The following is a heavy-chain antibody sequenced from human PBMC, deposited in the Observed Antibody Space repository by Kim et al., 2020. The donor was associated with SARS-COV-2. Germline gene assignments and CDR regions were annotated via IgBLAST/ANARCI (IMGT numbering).Heavy chain of an antibody. Sequence: YSQKFQGRVTITRDTSASTAYMELSSLRSEDTAVYYCAREWYYDSSEFDYWGQGTLVTVSS. D-gene: IGHD3-22*01. CDR3: AREWYYDSSEFDY. V-gene: IGHV1-3*01. J-gene: IGHJ4*02.